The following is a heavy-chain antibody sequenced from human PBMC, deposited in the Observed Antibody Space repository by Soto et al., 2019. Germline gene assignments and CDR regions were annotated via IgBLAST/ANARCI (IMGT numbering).Heavy chain of an antibody. Sequence: QVQLQQWGAGLLKPSETLSLTCAVYGGSFSGYYWSWIRQPPGKGLEWIGEINHSGSTNYNPSLKSRVTISVDTSKNQFSLKLSSVTAADTAVYCCARVGGPRYYSTWGQGTLVTVSS. CDR2: INHSGST. CDR1: GGSFSGYY. J-gene: IGHJ5*02. CDR3: ARVGGPRYYST. V-gene: IGHV4-34*01. D-gene: IGHD3-22*01.